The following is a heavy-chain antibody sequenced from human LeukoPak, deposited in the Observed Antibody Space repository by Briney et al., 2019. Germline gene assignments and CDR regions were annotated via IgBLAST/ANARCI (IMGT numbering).Heavy chain of an antibody. Sequence: GGSLRLSCAASGFTFSSYWMSWVRQAPGKGLEWVANIKQDGSEKYYVDSVKGRFTISRDNAKNSLYLQMNSLRDEDTAVYYCARQLLRYFDWLPYFDSWGQGTLVTVSS. CDR2: IKQDGSEK. J-gene: IGHJ4*02. CDR3: ARQLLRYFDWLPYFDS. CDR1: GFTFSSYW. V-gene: IGHV3-7*03. D-gene: IGHD3-9*01.